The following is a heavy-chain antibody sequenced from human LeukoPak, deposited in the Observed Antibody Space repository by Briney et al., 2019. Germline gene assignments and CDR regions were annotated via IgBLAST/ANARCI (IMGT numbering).Heavy chain of an antibody. CDR1: GVSISSYY. V-gene: IGHV4-59*08. CDR2: IYYSGST. J-gene: IGHJ5*02. CDR3: ARLGGSYYGNNWFDP. Sequence: PSETLSLTCTVSGVSISSYYWSWLRQPPGKGLEWIGYIYYSGSTNYNPSLKGRVTISVDTSKNQFSLKLSSVTAADTAVYYCARLGGSYYGNNWFDPWGQGTLVTVSS. D-gene: IGHD1-26*01.